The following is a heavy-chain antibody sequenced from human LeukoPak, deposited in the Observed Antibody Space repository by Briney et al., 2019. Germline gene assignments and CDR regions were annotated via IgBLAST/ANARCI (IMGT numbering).Heavy chain of an antibody. CDR2: IYHSGST. J-gene: IGHJ5*02. V-gene: IGHV4-30-2*01. D-gene: IGHD6-19*01. Sequence: PSEALSLTCAVSGGSISSGGYSWSWIRQPPGKGLEWIGYIYHSGSTYYNPSLKSRVTISVDRSKNQFSLKLSSVTAADTAVYYCARGGYSSGWQRGRWFDPWGQGTLVTVSS. CDR1: GGSISSGGYS. CDR3: ARGGYSSGWQRGRWFDP.